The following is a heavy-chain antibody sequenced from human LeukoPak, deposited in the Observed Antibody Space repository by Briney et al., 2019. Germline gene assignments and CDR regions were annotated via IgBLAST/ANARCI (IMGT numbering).Heavy chain of an antibody. D-gene: IGHD3-10*01. J-gene: IGHJ4*02. Sequence: GGSPRLSFAGSGFTFRNYGMHWVRPAPGEGLEWGANIKQDGSEKYYVDSVKGRFTISRDNAKNSLSLQMNSLTAEDTAVYYCAKDDAWLRFGEWSQGTLITVSS. CDR2: IKQDGSEK. CDR3: AKDDAWLRFGE. CDR1: GFTFRNYG. V-gene: IGHV3-7*01.